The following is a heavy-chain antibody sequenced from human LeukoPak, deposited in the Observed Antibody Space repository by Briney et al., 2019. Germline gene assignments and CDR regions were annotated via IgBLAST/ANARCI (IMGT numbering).Heavy chain of an antibody. J-gene: IGHJ4*02. CDR1: GFTFSSYG. Sequence: GGSLRLSCAASGFTFSSYGMQWVRQAPGKGLEWVAVISHDGTVQHYADSVKGRFTISRDNSDNTLYLQMNSLRDEDTAMYYCAKEGTRMASSYLDYWGQGTLIIVSS. CDR2: ISHDGTVQ. D-gene: IGHD2-8*01. CDR3: AKEGTRMASSYLDY. V-gene: IGHV3-30*18.